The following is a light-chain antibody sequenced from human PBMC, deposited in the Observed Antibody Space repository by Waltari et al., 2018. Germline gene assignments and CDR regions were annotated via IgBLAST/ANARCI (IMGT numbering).Light chain of an antibody. CDR3: QQSYSTPWT. CDR2: VAS. J-gene: IGKJ1*01. Sequence: DIQMTQSPSSLSASVGARVTITCRASQSISSYLNWYQQKPGKAPKRLIYVASSLESGVPSRFSGSGSGTDFTLTISSLQPEDFATYYCQQSYSTPWTFGQGTKVEIK. CDR1: QSISSY. V-gene: IGKV1-39*01.